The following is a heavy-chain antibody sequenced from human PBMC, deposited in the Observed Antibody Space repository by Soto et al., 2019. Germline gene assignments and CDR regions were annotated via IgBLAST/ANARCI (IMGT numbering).Heavy chain of an antibody. J-gene: IGHJ6*02. CDR2: ISGSGGST. Sequence: PGGSLRLSCGASGFTFSSYAMSWVRQAPGKGLEWVSAISGSGGSTYYADSVKGRFTISRDNSKNTLYLQMNSLRAEDTAVYYCAKAQTGSSWKDPYYYYYGMDVWGQGTTVTVSS. CDR1: GFTFSSYA. V-gene: IGHV3-23*01. D-gene: IGHD1-1*01. CDR3: AKAQTGSSWKDPYYYYYGMDV.